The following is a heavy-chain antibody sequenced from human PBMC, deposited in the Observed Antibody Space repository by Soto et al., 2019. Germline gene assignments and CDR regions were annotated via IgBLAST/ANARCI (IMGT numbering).Heavy chain of an antibody. V-gene: IGHV1-8*01. D-gene: IGHD3-10*01. J-gene: IGHJ4*02. CDR2: INPNSGNI. CDR1: GNTFTSHD. Sequence: GASVKVSCKASGNTFTSHDINWVRQATGHGLEWTGWINPNSGNIGYAQKFQGRVTMTRDTAIRTAYMEVSRLRSDDTAVYYCAICRASGRYKLLDFSGQATFVTVSS. CDR3: AICRASGRYKLLDF.